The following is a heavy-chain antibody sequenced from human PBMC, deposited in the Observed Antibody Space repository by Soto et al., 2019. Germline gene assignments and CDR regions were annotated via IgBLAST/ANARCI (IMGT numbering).Heavy chain of an antibody. V-gene: IGHV3-23*01. D-gene: IGHD3-22*01. CDR1: GFTFSSYA. CDR2: ISGSGGST. J-gene: IGHJ5*02. CDR3: AIDWLFYYDSSGYFPTVFDP. Sequence: GGSLRLSCAASGFTFSSYAMSWVRQAPGKGLEWVSAISGSGGSTYYADSVKGRFTISRDNSKNTLYLQMNSLRAEDTAVYYCAIDWLFYYDSSGYFPTVFDPWGQGTLVTVSS.